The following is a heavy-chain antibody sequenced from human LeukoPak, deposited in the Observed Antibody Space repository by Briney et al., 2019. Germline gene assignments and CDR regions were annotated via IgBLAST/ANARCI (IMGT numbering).Heavy chain of an antibody. Sequence: SETLSLTCAVSGGSISSGGYSWSWIRQPPGKGLEWIGYIYHSGSTYYNPSLKSRVTISVDRSKNQFSLKLSSVTAAGTAVYYCAREHIAAAGTTGAFDIWGQGTMVTVSS. D-gene: IGHD6-13*01. CDR3: AREHIAAAGTTGAFDI. V-gene: IGHV4-30-2*01. CDR2: IYHSGST. J-gene: IGHJ3*02. CDR1: GGSISSGGYS.